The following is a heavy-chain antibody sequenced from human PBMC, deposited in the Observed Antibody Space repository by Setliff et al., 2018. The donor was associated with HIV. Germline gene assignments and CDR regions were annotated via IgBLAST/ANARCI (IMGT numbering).Heavy chain of an antibody. CDR2: IVVGRGNT. Sequence: SVKVSCKASGFTFTDSAVQWVRQTRGQRLEWIGWIVVGRGNTNYAQQFQERVTITRDMSTSTAYMELSSLRSEDTAVYYCVADPSISMVRGLILGSTFDIWGQGTMVTVSS. V-gene: IGHV1-58*01. CDR1: GFTFTDSA. D-gene: IGHD3-10*01. CDR3: VADPSISMVRGLILGSTFDI. J-gene: IGHJ3*02.